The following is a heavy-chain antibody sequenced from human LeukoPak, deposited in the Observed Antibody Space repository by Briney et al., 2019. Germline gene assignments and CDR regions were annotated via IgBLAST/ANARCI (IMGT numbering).Heavy chain of an antibody. CDR2: IWYDGSNK. CDR1: GFTFSSYG. J-gene: IGHJ4*02. Sequence: GGSLRPSCAASGFTFSSYGMHWVRQAPGKGLEWVAVIWYDGSNKYYADSVKGRFTISRDNSKNTLYLQMNSLRAEDTAVYYCARGRKYYDFWSGLIDYWGQGTLVTVSS. V-gene: IGHV3-33*01. CDR3: ARGRKYYDFWSGLIDY. D-gene: IGHD3-3*01.